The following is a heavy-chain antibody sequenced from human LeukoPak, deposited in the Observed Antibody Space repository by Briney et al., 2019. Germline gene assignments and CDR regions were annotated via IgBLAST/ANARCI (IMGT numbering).Heavy chain of an antibody. J-gene: IGHJ4*02. V-gene: IGHV3-64*01. Sequence: GGSLRLSCAASRFTFSTYAMHWVRQAPGKGLEYVSAISSNGGSTYYANSVKGRFTISRDNSKNTLFLQMGSLRAEDMAVYYCARAPLYSSGRGTDYWGQGTLVTVSS. D-gene: IGHD6-19*01. CDR3: ARAPLYSSGRGTDY. CDR2: ISSNGGST. CDR1: RFTFSTYA.